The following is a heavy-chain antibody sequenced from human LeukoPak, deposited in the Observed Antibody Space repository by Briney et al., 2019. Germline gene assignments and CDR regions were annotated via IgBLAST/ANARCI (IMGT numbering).Heavy chain of an antibody. Sequence: GGSLRLSCAASGFTVSSNYMSWVRQAPGKGLEWVSLISGDGGTTYSADSVKGRFTISRDNSKNSLYLQMNSLRTEDIALYYCARSLPDYFDYWGQGTLVTISS. V-gene: IGHV3-43*02. CDR1: GFTVSSNY. CDR2: ISGDGGTT. CDR3: ARSLPDYFDY. J-gene: IGHJ4*02.